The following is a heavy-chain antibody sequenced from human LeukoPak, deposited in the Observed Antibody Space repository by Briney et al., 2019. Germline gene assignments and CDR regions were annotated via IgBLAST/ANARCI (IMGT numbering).Heavy chain of an antibody. Sequence: GGSLRLSCAASGFTFSSFGMHWVRQAPGKGLEWVAVIWYDGSSKYYTDSVKGRFTISRDNSKNTLYLQMNSLRVEDTAVYYCARDRGSGYDPGYFDYWGQGTLVTVSS. CDR1: GFTFSSFG. CDR3: ARDRGSGYDPGYFDY. CDR2: IWYDGSSK. J-gene: IGHJ4*02. D-gene: IGHD5-12*01. V-gene: IGHV3-33*01.